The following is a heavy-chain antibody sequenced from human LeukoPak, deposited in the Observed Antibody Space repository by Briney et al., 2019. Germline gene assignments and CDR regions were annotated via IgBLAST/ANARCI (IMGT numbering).Heavy chain of an antibody. Sequence: SETLSLTCTVSGGSISSGGYYWSWIRQHPGKGLEWIGYIYYSGSTYYNPSLKSRVTISVDTSKNQFSLKLSSVTAADTAVYYCVCSGCNSGSFLDYYGMDVWGQGTTVTVSS. CDR3: VCSGCNSGSFLDYYGMDV. V-gene: IGHV4-31*03. J-gene: IGHJ6*02. D-gene: IGHD6-6*01. CDR1: GGSISSGGYY. CDR2: IYYSGST.